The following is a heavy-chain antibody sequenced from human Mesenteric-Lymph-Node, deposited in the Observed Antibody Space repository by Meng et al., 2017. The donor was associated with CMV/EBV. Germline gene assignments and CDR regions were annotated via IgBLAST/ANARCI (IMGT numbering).Heavy chain of an antibody. CDR3: ARARENFDY. J-gene: IGHJ4*02. V-gene: IGHV3-23*01. CDR1: GFTFSSYA. CDR2: IGGSGGST. Sequence: GESLKISCAASGFTFSSYAMSWVRQAPGKGLEWVSGIGGSGGSTYYADSVKGRFTISRDNSKNTLYLQMNSLRVEDTSVYYCARARENFDYWGQGTLVTVSS.